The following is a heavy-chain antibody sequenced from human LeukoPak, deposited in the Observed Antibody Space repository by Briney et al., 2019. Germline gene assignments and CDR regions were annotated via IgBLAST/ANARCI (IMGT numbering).Heavy chain of an antibody. Sequence: GGSLRLSCAASGDYRMHWVRQAPGKGLVWVSHINSDGSWTSYADSVKGRFTISKDNAKNTVYLQMNNLRAEDTAVYYCVSFYETYWGRGTLVTVS. CDR1: GDYR. J-gene: IGHJ4*02. CDR3: VSFYETY. CDR2: INSDGSWT. D-gene: IGHD2-2*01. V-gene: IGHV3-74*01.